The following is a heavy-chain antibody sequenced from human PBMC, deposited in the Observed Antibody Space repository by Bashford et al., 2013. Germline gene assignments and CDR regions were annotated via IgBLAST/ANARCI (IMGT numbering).Heavy chain of an antibody. CDR2: IIPVLNSA. V-gene: IGHV1-69*10. J-gene: IGHJ4*02. Sequence: VASVKGLLQGFRRHLYAYGISWVRQAPGQGLEWLGGIIPVLNSANYAQRFEGRVQITADKSKRTAYMELDSLTSADTAVYYCARDPEVVVAAANKRPFGYFDYWGQGTLVTVSS. CDR3: ARDPEVVVAAANKRPFGYFDY. D-gene: IGHD2-15*01. CDR1: RHLYAYG.